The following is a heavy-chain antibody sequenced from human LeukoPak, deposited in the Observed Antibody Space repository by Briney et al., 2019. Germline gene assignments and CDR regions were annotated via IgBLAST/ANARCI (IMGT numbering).Heavy chain of an antibody. CDR3: ANDSGYDSDAFDI. V-gene: IGHV4-59*08. J-gene: IGHJ3*02. CDR2: IYYSGST. Sequence: SETLSLTCTVSGGSISSYYWSWIRQPPGKGLEWIGYIYYSGSTNYNPSLKSRVTISVDTSKNQFSLKLSSVTAADTAVYYCANDSGYDSDAFDIWGQGTMVTVSS. CDR1: GGSISSYY. D-gene: IGHD5-12*01.